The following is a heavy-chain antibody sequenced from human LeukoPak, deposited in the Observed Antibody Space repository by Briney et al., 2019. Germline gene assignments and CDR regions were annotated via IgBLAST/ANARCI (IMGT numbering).Heavy chain of an antibody. J-gene: IGHJ5*02. D-gene: IGHD3-16*01. CDR3: ARAPGGVTMRDNWFDP. V-gene: IGHV1-69*05. Sequence: SVKVSCKASGGTFSSYAISWVRQAPGQGLEWMGGIIPIFGTANYAQKFQGRVTITTDESTSTAYMELSSLRSEDTAVYYCARAPGGVTMRDNWFDPWGQGTLVTVSS. CDR2: IIPIFGTA. CDR1: GGTFSSYA.